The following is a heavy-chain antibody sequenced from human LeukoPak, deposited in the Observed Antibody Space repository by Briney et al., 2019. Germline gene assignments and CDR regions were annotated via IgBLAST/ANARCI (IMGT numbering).Heavy chain of an antibody. CDR3: ARDCTVVAAAAPYYMDV. D-gene: IGHD6-13*01. J-gene: IGHJ6*03. CDR1: GFTFSDYY. V-gene: IGHV3-11*04. Sequence: GGSLRLSCAASGFTFSDYYMSWIRQAPGKGLEWVSYISSSGSTIYYADSVKGRFTISRDNAKNSLYLQMNSLRAEDTAVYYCARDCTVVAAAAPYYMDVWGKGTTVTVSS. CDR2: ISSSGSTI.